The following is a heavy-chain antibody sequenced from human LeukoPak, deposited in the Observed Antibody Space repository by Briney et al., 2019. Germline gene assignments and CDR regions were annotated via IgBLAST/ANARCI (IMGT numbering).Heavy chain of an antibody. D-gene: IGHD2-2*01. V-gene: IGHV4-34*01. CDR1: GGSFSGYY. Sequence: SETLSLTCAVYGGSFSGYYWSWIRQPPGKGLEWIGEINHSGSTNYNPSLKSRVTISVDTSKNQFSLKLSSVTAADTAVYYCARGNPPRYCSSTSRSYYFDYWGQGTLVTVSS. CDR2: INHSGST. J-gene: IGHJ4*02. CDR3: ARGNPPRYCSSTSRSYYFDY.